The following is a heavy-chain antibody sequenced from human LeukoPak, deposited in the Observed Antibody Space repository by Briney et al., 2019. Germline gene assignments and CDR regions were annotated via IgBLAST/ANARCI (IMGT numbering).Heavy chain of an antibody. V-gene: IGHV4-39*07. J-gene: IGHJ2*01. CDR1: GGSISSSSYY. CDR2: IYYSGST. D-gene: IGHD3-10*01. Sequence: SETLSLTSTVPGGSISSSSYYWGWIRQPPGKGLEWIGSIYYSGSTYYNPSLKSRVTIPVDTSKNQFSLKLSSVTAADTAVYYCARVRWAKGPGRGVIIGWYFDLWGRGTLVTVSS. CDR3: ARVRWAKGPGRGVIIGWYFDL.